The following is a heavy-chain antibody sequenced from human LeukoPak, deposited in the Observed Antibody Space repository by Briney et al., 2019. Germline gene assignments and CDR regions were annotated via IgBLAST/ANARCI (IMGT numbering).Heavy chain of an antibody. CDR2: IYTSGST. J-gene: IGHJ4*02. CDR3: ARGYSYFDY. Sequence: SQTLSLTCTVSGGSISSGSYYWSWIRQPAGKGLEWIGRIYTSGSTNYNPSLKSRVTISVDTSKSQFSLRLSSVTAADTAIYYCARGYSYFDYWGQGTLVTVSS. CDR1: GGSISSGSYY. D-gene: IGHD5-18*01. V-gene: IGHV4-61*02.